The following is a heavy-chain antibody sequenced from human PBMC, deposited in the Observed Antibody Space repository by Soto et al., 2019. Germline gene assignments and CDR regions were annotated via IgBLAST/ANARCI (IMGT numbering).Heavy chain of an antibody. J-gene: IGHJ5*02. V-gene: IGHV1-2*04. CDR2: INPNSGGT. CDR1: GYTFTGYY. D-gene: IGHD1-7*01. CDR3: ARARGDLNYDWFDP. Sequence: QVQLVQSGAEVKKPGASVKVSCKASGYTFTGYYMHWVRQAPGQGLEWMGWINPNSGGTNYAQKFQGWGTMTKETSNRNGFMELSRLRSDDTAVYYCARARGDLNYDWFDPWGQGTLVTVSS.